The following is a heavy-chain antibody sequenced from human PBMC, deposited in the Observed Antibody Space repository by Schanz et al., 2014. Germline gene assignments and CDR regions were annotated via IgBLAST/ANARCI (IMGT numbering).Heavy chain of an antibody. D-gene: IGHD3-10*01. CDR2: ISAYNGNT. Sequence: QVQLVQSGDEVKKPGASVKVSCKASGGTFSSYTISWVRQAPGQGLEWMGRISAYNGNTNYAQKVQGRVTMTRNTSISTAYMELNSLTSEDTAVYYCARVSMEFERGKSYYYYMDVWGRGTTVTVSS. J-gene: IGHJ6*03. V-gene: IGHV1-18*01. CDR1: GGTFSSYT. CDR3: ARVSMEFERGKSYYYYMDV.